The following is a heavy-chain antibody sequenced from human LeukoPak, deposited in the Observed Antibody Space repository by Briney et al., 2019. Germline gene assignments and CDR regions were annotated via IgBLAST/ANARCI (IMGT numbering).Heavy chain of an antibody. CDR2: LHTSGST. D-gene: IGHD3-10*01. J-gene: IGHJ3*02. CDR3: AREGLYGSGSSYAFDI. CDR1: GGSISSYY. V-gene: IGHV4-4*07. Sequence: SETLSLTCTVSGGSISSYYWSWIRQPAGEGLECIGRLHTSGSTHYNPSLKSRVTMSVDTSKNQFSLKLSSVTAADTAVYYCAREGLYGSGSSYAFDIWGQGTMVTVSS.